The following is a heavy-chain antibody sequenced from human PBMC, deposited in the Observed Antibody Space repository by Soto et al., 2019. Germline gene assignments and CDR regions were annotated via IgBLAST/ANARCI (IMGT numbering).Heavy chain of an antibody. J-gene: IGHJ5*02. Sequence: SXKVSCKAAGYPXTGYYMDSVRQAPGQGLEWRGWINPNSCGTNYAQKFQGRFTITRDTPTSTAYMELSRLRSDDTDVYYCASAMWELLHWFDPWGQGTLDTVSS. V-gene: IGHV1-2*02. CDR3: ASAMWELLHWFDP. CDR2: INPNSCGT. D-gene: IGHD1-26*01. CDR1: GYPXTGYY.